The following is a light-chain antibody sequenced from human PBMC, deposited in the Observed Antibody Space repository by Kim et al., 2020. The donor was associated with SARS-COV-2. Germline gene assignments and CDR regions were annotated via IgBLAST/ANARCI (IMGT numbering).Light chain of an antibody. CDR3: HHRSLWTPT. CDR1: QSVDTS. CDR2: DVS. Sequence: LSPRETATLSCRASQSVDTSLAWYQLKPGQAPRLIIFDVSRSVTGTPARFSGTGSGTDFTLTISSLEPEDVALYFCHHRSLWTPTFGGGTKVDIK. J-gene: IGKJ4*01. V-gene: IGKV3-11*01.